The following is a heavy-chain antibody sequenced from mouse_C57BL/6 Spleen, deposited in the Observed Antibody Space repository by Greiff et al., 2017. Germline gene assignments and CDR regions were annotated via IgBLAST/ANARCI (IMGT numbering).Heavy chain of an antibody. J-gene: IGHJ3*01. CDR1: GFTFSDYY. D-gene: IGHD2-3*01. Sequence: EVKLMESEGGLVQPGSSMKLSCTASGFTFSDYYMAWVRQVPEKGLEWVANINYDGSSTYYLDSLKSRFIFSRDNAKNILYLQMSSLKSEDTATYYCAREADGYYTWFAYWGQGTLVTVSA. V-gene: IGHV5-16*01. CDR3: AREADGYYTWFAY. CDR2: INYDGSST.